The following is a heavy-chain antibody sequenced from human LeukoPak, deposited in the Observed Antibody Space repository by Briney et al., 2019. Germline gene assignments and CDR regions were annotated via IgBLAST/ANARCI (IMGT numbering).Heavy chain of an antibody. CDR3: ARDLEAGKGYFDY. CDR1: GGSISSGGYY. Sequence: PSETLSLTCTVSGGSISSGGYYWSWIRQHPGKGLEWIGYIYYSGSTYYNPSLKSRVTISVDTSKNQFSLKLSSVTAADTAVYYCARDLEAGKGYFDYWGQGTLVTVSS. J-gene: IGHJ4*02. D-gene: IGHD6-19*01. CDR2: IYYSGST. V-gene: IGHV4-31*03.